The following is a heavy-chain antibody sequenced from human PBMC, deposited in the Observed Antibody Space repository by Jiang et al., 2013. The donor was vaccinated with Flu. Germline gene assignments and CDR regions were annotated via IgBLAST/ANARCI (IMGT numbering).Heavy chain of an antibody. J-gene: IGHJ6*02. CDR3: ARGAGFYGMDL. Sequence: NVGNGNTIYSQTLQGRVTITRDTSATTAYMEVSSLRSEDTAIYYCARGAGFYGMDLWGQGTTVTVSS. D-gene: IGHD6-25*01. CDR2: NVGNGNT. V-gene: IGHV1-3*01.